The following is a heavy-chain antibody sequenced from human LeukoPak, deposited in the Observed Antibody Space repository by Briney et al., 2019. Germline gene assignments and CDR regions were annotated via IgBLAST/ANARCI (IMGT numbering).Heavy chain of an antibody. V-gene: IGHV1-46*03. CDR3: TRSGIVGAPGDFDY. J-gene: IGHJ4*02. CDR1: GNTFTTHY. CDR2: INPSGGST. D-gene: IGHD1-26*01. Sequence: GASVTVSCKASGNTFTTHYMHWVRQAPGQGLEWMGIINPSGGSTSYAQKFQGRVTMTRDASTSTVYMELSSLRSEDTAMYYCTRSGIVGAPGDFDYWGQGTLVTVSS.